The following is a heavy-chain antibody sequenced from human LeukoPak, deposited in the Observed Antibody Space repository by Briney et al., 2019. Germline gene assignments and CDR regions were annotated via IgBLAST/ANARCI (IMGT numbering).Heavy chain of an antibody. V-gene: IGHV3-64*04. D-gene: IGHD2-15*01. CDR1: GFTFSSYA. CDR2: TTSDGDTA. J-gene: IGHJ4*02. CDR3: AKAPSQLGYCSGGSCYGFDY. Sequence: GGSLRLSCSASGFTFSSYALHWVRQAPGKGLEYVSTTTSDGDTAYYADSMKGRFTISRDNSKNTLYLQMNSLRAEDMAVYYCAKAPSQLGYCSGGSCYGFDYWGQGTLVTVSS.